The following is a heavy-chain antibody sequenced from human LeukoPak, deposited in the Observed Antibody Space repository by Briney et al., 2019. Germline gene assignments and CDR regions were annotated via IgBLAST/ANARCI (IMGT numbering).Heavy chain of an antibody. V-gene: IGHV3-7*01. CDR1: GFTFSSYW. CDR2: IKQDGSEK. J-gene: IGHJ4*02. D-gene: IGHD3-22*01. CDR3: ARENYDSSGYPLDY. Sequence: GGSLRLSCAASGFTFSSYWMSWVRQAPGKGLEWVANIKQDGSEKYYVDSVKGRFTISRDNAKNSLYLQINSLRAEDTAVYYCARENYDSSGYPLDYWGQGTLVTVSS.